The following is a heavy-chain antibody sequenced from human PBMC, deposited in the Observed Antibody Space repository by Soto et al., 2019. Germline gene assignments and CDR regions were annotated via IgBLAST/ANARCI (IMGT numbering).Heavy chain of an antibody. CDR1: GGTFSSYA. Sequence: GASVKVSCKASGGTFSSYAISWVRQAPGQGLEWMGIINPSGGSTSYAQKFQGRVTMTRDTSTSTVYMELSSLRSEDTAVYYCARGGYYYYYGMDVWGQGTTVTVSS. V-gene: IGHV1-46*01. CDR2: INPSGGST. CDR3: ARGGYYYYYGMDV. J-gene: IGHJ6*02. D-gene: IGHD5-12*01.